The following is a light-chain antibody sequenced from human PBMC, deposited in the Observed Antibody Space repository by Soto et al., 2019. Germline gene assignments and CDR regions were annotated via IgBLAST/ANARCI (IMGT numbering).Light chain of an antibody. V-gene: IGKV3-20*01. Sequence: EIVLTQSPGTLSLSPGERATLSCRASQSVSSSYLAWYQQKPGQAPRILIYGESSRATGIPDRFSGSGSGTDFTLTISRLEPEYFAMYYCQQYGSSPRTXGGGTKVDI. CDR1: QSVSSSY. CDR3: QQYGSSPRT. CDR2: GES. J-gene: IGKJ4*01.